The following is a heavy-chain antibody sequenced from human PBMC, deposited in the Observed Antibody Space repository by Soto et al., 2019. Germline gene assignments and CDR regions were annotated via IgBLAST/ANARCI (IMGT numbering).Heavy chain of an antibody. Sequence: PSETLSLTCAVSGGSISSGGYSWSWIRQPPGKGLEWIGYIYHSGSTYYNPSLKSRVTISVGRSKNQFSLKLSSVTAADTAVYYCARAGRYSYGCDYWGQGTLVTVSS. CDR3: ARAGRYSYGCDY. D-gene: IGHD5-18*01. CDR1: GGSISSGGYS. CDR2: IYHSGST. V-gene: IGHV4-30-2*01. J-gene: IGHJ4*02.